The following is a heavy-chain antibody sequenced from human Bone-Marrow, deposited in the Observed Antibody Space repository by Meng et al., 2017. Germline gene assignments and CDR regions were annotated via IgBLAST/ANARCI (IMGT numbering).Heavy chain of an antibody. CDR1: GFSVSSNY. D-gene: IGHD3-3*01. CDR2: IYSGGST. V-gene: IGHV3-53*02. J-gene: IGHJ4*02. CDR3: ARGRSGYFDY. Sequence: EVQLVGTGGGLIQPGGSLRSSCEASGFSVSSNYMSWVRQAPGKGLEWISVIYSGGSTYYADSVKGRFTISRDNSKNTLYLQMNSLRAEDTAVYYCARGRSGYFDYWGQGTLVTVSS.